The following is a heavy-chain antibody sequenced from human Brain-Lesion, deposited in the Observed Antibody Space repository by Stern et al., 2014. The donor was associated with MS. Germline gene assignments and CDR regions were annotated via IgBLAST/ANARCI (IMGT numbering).Heavy chain of an antibody. Sequence: VQLVESGAEVKKPGASVKVSCKTSGYIFTGYYIHWVRQAPGQGLEWMAWIHPNTGGTKSAQKIQGRVTMSRDTSISTAYVELSSLTSDDTAVYYCARDQRGITIFGVVTDYYYLGMDVWGQGTTVTVSS. CDR3: ARDQRGITIFGVVTDYYYLGMDV. CDR2: IHPNTGGT. J-gene: IGHJ6*02. V-gene: IGHV1-2*02. D-gene: IGHD3-3*01. CDR1: GYIFTGYY.